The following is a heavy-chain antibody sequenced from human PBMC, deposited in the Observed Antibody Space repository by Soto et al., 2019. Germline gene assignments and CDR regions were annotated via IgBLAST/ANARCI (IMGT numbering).Heavy chain of an antibody. D-gene: IGHD6-13*01. Sequence: QLQLQESGPGLVKPSETLSLTCTVSGGSISSSSYYWGWIRQPPGKGLEWIGSIYYSGRTYYNPSLKGRVTISVDTSKNQFSLKLSSVTAADTAVYYCARVTLSSTWSNNWFDPWGQGTLVTVSS. J-gene: IGHJ5*02. CDR1: GGSISSSSYY. CDR2: IYYSGRT. CDR3: ARVTLSSTWSNNWFDP. V-gene: IGHV4-39*01.